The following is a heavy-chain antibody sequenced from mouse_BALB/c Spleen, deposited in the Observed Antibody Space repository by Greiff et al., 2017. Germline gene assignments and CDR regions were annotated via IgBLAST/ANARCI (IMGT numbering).Heavy chain of an antibody. J-gene: IGHJ2*01. D-gene: IGHD2-4*01. V-gene: IGHV1S34*01. CDR3: ALSTMITTYFDY. CDR2: ISCYNGAT. CDR1: GYSFTGYY. Sequence: LVKTGASVKISCKASGYSFTGYYMHWVKQSHGKSLEWIGYISCYNGATSYNQKFKGKATFTVDTSSSTAYMQFNSLTSEDSAVYYCALSTMITTYFDYWGQGTTLTVSS.